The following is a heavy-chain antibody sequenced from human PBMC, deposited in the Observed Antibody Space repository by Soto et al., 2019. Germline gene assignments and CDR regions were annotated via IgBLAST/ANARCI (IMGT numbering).Heavy chain of an antibody. D-gene: IGHD2-15*01. Sequence: EASVKVSCKASGYTSTSYGISWVRQAPGQGLEWMGWTSAYNGNTNYAQKLQGRVTMTTDTSTSTAYMELRSLRSDDTAVYYCASSSPLCSGGSCLDYWGQGTLVTVSS. CDR1: GYTSTSYG. J-gene: IGHJ4*02. CDR3: ASSSPLCSGGSCLDY. CDR2: TSAYNGNT. V-gene: IGHV1-18*01.